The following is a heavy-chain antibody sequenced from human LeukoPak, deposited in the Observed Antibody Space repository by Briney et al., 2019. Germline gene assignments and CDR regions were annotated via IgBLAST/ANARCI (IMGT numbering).Heavy chain of an antibody. CDR3: VRHISANTGYFDS. Sequence: SETLSLTCTVSGGSISSGSYYWGWIRQTPGKGLEWIGSIYYSGDSYYHPSLKSRAAIFVDTSRDQFSLDLSYVTAADSALYYCVRHISANTGYFDSCGQGTLVTVSS. J-gene: IGHJ4*02. CDR2: IYYSGDS. CDR1: GGSISSGSYY. V-gene: IGHV4-39*01.